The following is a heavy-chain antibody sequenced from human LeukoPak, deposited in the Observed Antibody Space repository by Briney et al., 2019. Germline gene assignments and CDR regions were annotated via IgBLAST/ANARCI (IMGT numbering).Heavy chain of an antibody. CDR3: AKLRTGTATNFDY. V-gene: IGHV3-23*01. CDR1: GFTFSTYW. CDR2: LSAAGGST. Sequence: GGSLRLSCAASGFTFSTYWMHWVRQAPGKGLEWVSTLSAAGGSTYYADSVKGRFTISRDNSKSTLYVEMNSLRADDTAVYYCAKLRTGTATNFDYWGQGTQVTVSS. J-gene: IGHJ4*02. D-gene: IGHD1-1*01.